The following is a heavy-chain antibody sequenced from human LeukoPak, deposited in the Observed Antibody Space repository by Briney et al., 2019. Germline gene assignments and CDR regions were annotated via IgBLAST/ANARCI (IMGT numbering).Heavy chain of an antibody. D-gene: IGHD3-16*01. CDR2: ITTSSTYT. Sequence: PGGSLRLSCEASGFSFSSYNMNWVRQTPGKGLEWISSITTSSTYTFYADSVKGRFTISRDNSKNTLYLQMNSLRAEDTAVYYCAKLQDPVGGFDFDYWGQGTLATVSS. V-gene: IGHV3-21*01. J-gene: IGHJ4*02. CDR3: AKLQDPVGGFDFDY. CDR1: GFSFSSYN.